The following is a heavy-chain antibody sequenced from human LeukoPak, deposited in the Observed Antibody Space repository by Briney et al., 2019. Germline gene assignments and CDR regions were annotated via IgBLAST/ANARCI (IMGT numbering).Heavy chain of an antibody. D-gene: IGHD1-26*01. CDR3: ARDWVGEGFFDY. CDR2: ISAYNGNT. Sequence: ASVKVSCKASGYTFTSYGISWVRQAPGQGLEWMGWISAYNGNTNYAQKLQGRVTMTTDTSTSAAYMELRSLRSDDTAVYYCARDWVGEGFFDYWGQGTLVTVSS. V-gene: IGHV1-18*01. CDR1: GYTFTSYG. J-gene: IGHJ4*02.